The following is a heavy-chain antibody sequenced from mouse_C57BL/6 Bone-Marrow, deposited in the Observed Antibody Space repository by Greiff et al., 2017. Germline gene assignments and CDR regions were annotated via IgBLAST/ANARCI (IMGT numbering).Heavy chain of an antibody. J-gene: IGHJ1*03. CDR1: GFTFSDYG. CDR3: ARKRLLRPHWYFDV. Sequence: EVQVVESGGGLVKPGGSLKLSCAASGFTFSDYGMHWVRQAPEKGLEWVAYISSGSSTIYYADTVKGRFTISRDTAKNTLFLQMTSLRSEDAAMYYCARKRLLRPHWYFDVWGTGTTVTVSS. D-gene: IGHD1-2*01. V-gene: IGHV5-17*01. CDR2: ISSGSSTI.